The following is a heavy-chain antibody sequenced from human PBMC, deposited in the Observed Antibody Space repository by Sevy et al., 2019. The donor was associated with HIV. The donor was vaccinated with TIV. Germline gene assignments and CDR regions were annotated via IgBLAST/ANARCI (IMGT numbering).Heavy chain of an antibody. J-gene: IGHJ4*02. D-gene: IGHD4-17*01. Sequence: GGSLRLSCAASGFTFSDYYMTWIRQSPGKGLEWILYISSSSSTIYYADSVKGRFTISRDNAKNSLYLQMNSLRTDDTAVYYCARDLPPSATTVAHFDYWGPGTLVTVSS. V-gene: IGHV3-11*04. CDR1: GFTFSDYY. CDR2: ISSSSSTI. CDR3: ARDLPPSATTVAHFDY.